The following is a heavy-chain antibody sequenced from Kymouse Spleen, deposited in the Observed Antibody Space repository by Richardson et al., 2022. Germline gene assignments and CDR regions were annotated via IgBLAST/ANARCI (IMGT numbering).Heavy chain of an antibody. CDR3: TRHGYYGSGSYLGDY. V-gene: IGHV3-73*02. J-gene: IGHJ4*02. Sequence: EVQLVESGGGLVQPGGSLKLSCAASGFTFSGSAMHWVRQASGKGLEWVGRIRSKANSYATAYAASVKGRFTISRDDSKNTAYLQMNSLKTEDTAVYYCTRHGYYGSGSYLGDYWGQGTLVTVSS. CDR1: GFTFSGSA. CDR2: IRSKANSYAT. D-gene: IGHD3-10*01.